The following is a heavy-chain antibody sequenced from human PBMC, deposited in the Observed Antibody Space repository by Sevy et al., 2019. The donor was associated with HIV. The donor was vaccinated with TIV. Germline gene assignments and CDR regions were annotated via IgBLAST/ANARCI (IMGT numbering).Heavy chain of an antibody. CDR2: IRFDGNSK. V-gene: IGHV3-30*02. CDR3: ARADCGGDCYLVFDY. Sequence: GGSLRLSCAASGFTFSSYGMHWVRQAPGKGLEWVAFIRFDGNSKYYADSVKGRFTISRDNSKNTLYLQLNSLTAEDTAFYYCARADCGGDCYLVFDYRGQGTLLTVSS. D-gene: IGHD2-21*01. CDR1: GFTFSSYG. J-gene: IGHJ4*02.